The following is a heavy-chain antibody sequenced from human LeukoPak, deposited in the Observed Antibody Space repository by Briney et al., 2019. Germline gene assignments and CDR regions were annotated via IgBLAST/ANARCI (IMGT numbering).Heavy chain of an antibody. Sequence: ASVKVSCKASGYTFTNYYMHWVRQAPGQGLEWMGIINPSGGSTSYAQKFQGRVTMTRDTSTSTVYMELSSLRSEDTAVYYCARDPLGVTTSWGYYYGMDVWGQGTTVTVSS. V-gene: IGHV1-46*01. CDR3: ARDPLGVTTSWGYYYGMDV. D-gene: IGHD4-11*01. J-gene: IGHJ6*02. CDR2: INPSGGST. CDR1: GYTFTNYY.